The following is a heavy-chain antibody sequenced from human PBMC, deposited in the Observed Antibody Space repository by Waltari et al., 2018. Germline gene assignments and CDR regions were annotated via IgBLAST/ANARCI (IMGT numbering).Heavy chain of an antibody. CDR3: AREGEDPAGRTSNYYGMDV. Sequence: QVQLVQSGAEVKKPGSSVKVSCKASGGTFSSYAISWVRQAPGHGLEWMGGIIPIFGTANYAQKFQGRVTITADESTSTAYMELSSLRSEDTAVYYCAREGEDPAGRTSNYYGMDVWGQGTTVTVSS. CDR1: GGTFSSYA. CDR2: IIPIFGTA. V-gene: IGHV1-69*01. J-gene: IGHJ6*02. D-gene: IGHD3-10*01.